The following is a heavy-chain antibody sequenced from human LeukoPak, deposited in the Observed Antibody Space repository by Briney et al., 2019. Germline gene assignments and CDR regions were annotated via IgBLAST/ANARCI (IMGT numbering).Heavy chain of an antibody. Sequence: GGSLRLSCAASGFTFSSYGMHWVRQAPGKGLEWVSAISGSGGSTYYADSVKGRFTISRDNSKNTLYLQMNSLRAEGTAVYYCAKALEVTAIFDYWGQGTLVTVSS. CDR2: ISGSGGST. D-gene: IGHD2-21*02. CDR3: AKALEVTAIFDY. V-gene: IGHV3-23*01. J-gene: IGHJ4*02. CDR1: GFTFSSYG.